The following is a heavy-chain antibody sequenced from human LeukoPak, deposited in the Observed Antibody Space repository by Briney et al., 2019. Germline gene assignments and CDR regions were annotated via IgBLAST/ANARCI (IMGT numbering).Heavy chain of an antibody. CDR2: MNPNSGNT. V-gene: IGHV1-8*01. CDR1: GYTFTSYD. CDR3: ARDLVVPAAIDRGKNWFDP. D-gene: IGHD2-2*01. Sequence: ASVKVSCKASGYTFTSYDINWVRQATGQGLEWMGWMNPNSGNTGYAQKFQGRVTMTRNTSISTAYMELSSLRSEDTAVYYCARDLVVPAAIDRGKNWFDPWGQGTLVTVSS. J-gene: IGHJ5*02.